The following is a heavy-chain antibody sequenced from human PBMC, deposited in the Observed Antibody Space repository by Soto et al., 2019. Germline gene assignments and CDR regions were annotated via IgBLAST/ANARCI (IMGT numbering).Heavy chain of an antibody. CDR1: GYSITSFA. J-gene: IGHJ4*02. V-gene: IGHV3-23*01. CDR3: AKVLSSGSYSGALEY. D-gene: IGHD1-26*01. CDR2: ISASGGST. Sequence: GGSLRLSCVASGYSITSFAMSWVRQAPGKGLEWASAISASGGSTYADSVKGRFTISKDNSKNTLYLQMNRLRVEHTAVYYSAKVLSSGSYSGALEYWGQGALGTVSS.